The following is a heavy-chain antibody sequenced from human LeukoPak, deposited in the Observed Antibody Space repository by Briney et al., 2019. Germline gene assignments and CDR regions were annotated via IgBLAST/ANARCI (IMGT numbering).Heavy chain of an antibody. CDR3: ARDGIAAAGFGY. CDR2: IIPIFGTA. D-gene: IGHD6-13*01. Sequence: GASVKVSCKASGGTFSSYAISWVRQAPGQGLEWMGRIIPIFGTANYAQKFQGRVTNTTDESTSTAYMELSSLRSEDTAVYYCARDGIAAAGFGYWGQGTLVTVSS. J-gene: IGHJ4*02. V-gene: IGHV1-69*05. CDR1: GGTFSSYA.